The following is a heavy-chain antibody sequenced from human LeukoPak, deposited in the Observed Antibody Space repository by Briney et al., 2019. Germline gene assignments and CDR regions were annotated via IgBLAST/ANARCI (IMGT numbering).Heavy chain of an antibody. CDR3: ARHSFRRSYNYDSFDYSWYFQH. V-gene: IGHV3-11*06. CDR1: GFTFSDYY. D-gene: IGHD3-22*01. Sequence: GGSLRPSCAASGFTFSDYYMSWIRQAPGKGLEWVSSISTSSSYIYYADSVKGRFTISRDNAKKSLYLQMNSLRAEDTAVYYCARHSFRRSYNYDSFDYSWYFQHWGQGTLVTVSS. CDR2: ISTSSSYI. J-gene: IGHJ1*01.